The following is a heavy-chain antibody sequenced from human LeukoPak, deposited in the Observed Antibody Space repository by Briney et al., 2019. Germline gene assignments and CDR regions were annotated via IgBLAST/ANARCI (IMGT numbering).Heavy chain of an antibody. D-gene: IGHD6-19*01. Sequence: PGGSLRLSCAASGFTFSDYLMTWIRQAPGKGLEWVSHISSSGSPIYYIGSVKGRFTISRDNAKNSLYLQMNSLRAEDTAVYYCARGGPSGWYEVDYWGQGTLVTVSS. CDR3: ARGGPSGWYEVDY. CDR2: ISSSGSPI. V-gene: IGHV3-11*01. CDR1: GFTFSDYL. J-gene: IGHJ4*02.